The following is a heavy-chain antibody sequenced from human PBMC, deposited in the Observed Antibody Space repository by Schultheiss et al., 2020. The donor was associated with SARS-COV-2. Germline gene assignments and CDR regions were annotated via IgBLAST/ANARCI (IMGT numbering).Heavy chain of an antibody. CDR1: GFTFSSYG. CDR2: ISYDGSNK. J-gene: IGHJ6*03. D-gene: IGHD6-19*01. CDR3: ATFIEQWLGHYYYYYMDV. V-gene: IGHV3-30*03. Sequence: GGSLRLSCAASGFTFSSYGMHWVRQAPGKGLEWVAVISYDGSNKDYVDSVKGRFTISRDNSKNTLYLQMNSLRAEDTAVYYCATFIEQWLGHYYYYYMDVWGKGTTVTVSS.